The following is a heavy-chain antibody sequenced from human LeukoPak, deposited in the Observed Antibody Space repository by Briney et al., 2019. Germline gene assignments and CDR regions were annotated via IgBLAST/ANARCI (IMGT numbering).Heavy chain of an antibody. CDR3: ARRGYNWNDGGAFDI. V-gene: IGHV5-51*01. Sequence: HGESLKISCKGSGYSFTSYWIGWVRQMPGKGLEWMGIIYPGDSDTRYSPSFQGQVTISADKSISTAYLQWSSLKASDTAMYYCARRGYNWNDGGAFDIWGQGTMVTVSS. CDR2: IYPGDSDT. CDR1: GYSFTSYW. D-gene: IGHD1-1*01. J-gene: IGHJ3*02.